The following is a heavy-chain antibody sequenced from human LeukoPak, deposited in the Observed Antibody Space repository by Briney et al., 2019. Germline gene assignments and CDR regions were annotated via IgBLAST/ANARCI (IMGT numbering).Heavy chain of an antibody. Sequence: SQTLSLTCTVSGYSISSGYYWGWIRQPPGKGLEWIGSIYHSGSTYYNPSLKSRVTISLDTSKNQFSLKLSSVTAADTAIYYCARDFSSSSTVYYYYYMDVWGKGTTVTVSS. V-gene: IGHV4-38-2*02. D-gene: IGHD6-6*01. CDR2: IYHSGST. CDR3: ARDFSSSSTVYYYYYMDV. J-gene: IGHJ6*03. CDR1: GYSISSGYY.